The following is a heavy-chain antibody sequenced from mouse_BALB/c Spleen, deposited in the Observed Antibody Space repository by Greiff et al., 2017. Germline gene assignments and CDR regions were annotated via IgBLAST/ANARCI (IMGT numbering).Heavy chain of an antibody. CDR1: GYTFTSYT. J-gene: IGHJ4*01. CDR3: ARDGSSFYYAMDY. CDR2: INPSSGYT. D-gene: IGHD1-1*01. Sequence: QVQLKQSGAELARPGASVKMSCKASGYTFTSYTMHWVKQRPGQGLEWIGYINPSSGYTNYNQKFKDKATLTADKSSSTAYMQLSSLTSEDSAVYYCARDGSSFYYAMDYWGQGTSVTVSS. V-gene: IGHV1-4*01.